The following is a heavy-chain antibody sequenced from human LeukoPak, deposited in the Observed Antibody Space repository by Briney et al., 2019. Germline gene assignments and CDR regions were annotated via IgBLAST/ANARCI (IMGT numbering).Heavy chain of an antibody. CDR3: AREVKTTVTTGGGQDYYMDV. Sequence: PSETLSLTCAVYGGSFSGYYWSWIRQPPGKGLEWIGEINHSESTNYNPSLKSRVTISVDTSKNQFSLKLSSVTAADTAVYYCAREVKTTVTTGGGQDYYMDVWGKGATVTVSS. V-gene: IGHV4-34*01. J-gene: IGHJ6*03. CDR2: INHSEST. CDR1: GGSFSGYY. D-gene: IGHD4-11*01.